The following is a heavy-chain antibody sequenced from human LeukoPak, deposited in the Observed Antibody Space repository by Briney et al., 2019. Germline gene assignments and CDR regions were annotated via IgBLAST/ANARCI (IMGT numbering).Heavy chain of an antibody. V-gene: IGHV3-30*18. CDR3: ANAIGDSGSYFEY. D-gene: IGHD1-26*01. CDR2: ISYDGGNK. CDR1: GITLSDFW. Sequence: GGSLRLSCAASGITLSDFWFSWVRQAPGKGLEWVAVISYDGGNKYYADSVKGRFTISRDNSKNTLYLQMNSLRAEDTAVYYCANAIGDSGSYFEYWGQGTLVTVSS. J-gene: IGHJ4*02.